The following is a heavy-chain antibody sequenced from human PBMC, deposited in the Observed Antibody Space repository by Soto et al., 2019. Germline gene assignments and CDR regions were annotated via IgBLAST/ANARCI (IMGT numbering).Heavy chain of an antibody. CDR1: GLTFSDYY. Sequence: QVQLVESGGGLVKPGGSLRLSCAASGLTFSDYYMSWIRQAPGKGLESLSYITGTGKTIYYADSVKGRFTIARDNAKNSLYLQMNSLRVEDTAVYYCARGPMTMRGIFYWGQGTLVTVSS. J-gene: IGHJ4*02. D-gene: IGHD3-22*01. CDR2: ITGTGKTI. CDR3: ARGPMTMRGIFY. V-gene: IGHV3-11*01.